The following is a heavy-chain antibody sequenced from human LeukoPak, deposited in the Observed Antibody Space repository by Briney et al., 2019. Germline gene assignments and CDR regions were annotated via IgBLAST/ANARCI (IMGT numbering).Heavy chain of an antibody. V-gene: IGHV3-23*01. Sequence: GALRLSCAASEFTFSSYGMSWVRQAPGKGLEWVSVISGSGGNTYYADSVRGRFTISRDNSKNTLYLQMDSLTAEDTAVYYCAKGRSAWGSDGFDIWGQGTMVTVSS. D-gene: IGHD3-3*01. J-gene: IGHJ3*02. CDR1: EFTFSSYG. CDR3: AKGRSAWGSDGFDI. CDR2: ISGSGGNT.